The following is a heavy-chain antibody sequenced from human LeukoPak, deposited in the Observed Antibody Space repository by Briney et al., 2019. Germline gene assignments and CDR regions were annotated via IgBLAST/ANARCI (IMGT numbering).Heavy chain of an antibody. J-gene: IGHJ6*02. CDR1: EFIFSDHT. V-gene: IGHV3-21*01. CDR3: ARGDYYYYGLDV. CDR2: ISGSSRYI. Sequence: GGSLRLSCAASEFIFSDHTMNWVRQAPGKGLDWVSSISGSSRYIYYADSVKGRFTISRDNAKNSLYLQMNSLRAEDTAVYYCARGDYYYYGLDVWGQGTTVTASS.